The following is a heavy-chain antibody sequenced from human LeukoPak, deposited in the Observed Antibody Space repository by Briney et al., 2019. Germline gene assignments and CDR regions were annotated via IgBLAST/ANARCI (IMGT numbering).Heavy chain of an antibody. CDR3: ARHSWPGYSSGWIHPYYFDY. CDR1: GGSFSGYY. CDR2: INHSGST. D-gene: IGHD6-19*01. J-gene: IGHJ4*02. Sequence: SETLSLTCAVYGGSFSGYYWSWIRQPPGKGLEWIGEINHSGSTNYNPSLKSRVTISVDTSKNQFSLKLSSVTAADTAVYYCARHSWPGYSSGWIHPYYFDYWGQGTLVTVSS. V-gene: IGHV4-34*01.